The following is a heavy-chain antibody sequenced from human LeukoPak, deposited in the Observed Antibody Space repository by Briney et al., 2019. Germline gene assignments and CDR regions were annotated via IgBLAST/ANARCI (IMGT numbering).Heavy chain of an antibody. CDR1: GFTFSSYG. Sequence: GGSLRLSCAASGFTFSSYGMHWVRQAPGKGLEWVAFIRYDGSNKYYADSVKGRFTISRDNSKNTLYLQMNSLRAEETAVYYCAKDRLPGIAAALNYWGQGTLVTVSS. CDR2: IRYDGSNK. CDR3: AKDRLPGIAAALNY. D-gene: IGHD6-13*01. J-gene: IGHJ4*02. V-gene: IGHV3-30*02.